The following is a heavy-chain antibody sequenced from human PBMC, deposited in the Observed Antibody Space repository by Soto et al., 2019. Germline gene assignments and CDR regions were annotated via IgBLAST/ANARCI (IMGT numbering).Heavy chain of an antibody. CDR2: ITTYNGNT. D-gene: IGHD5-12*01. J-gene: IGHJ4*02. V-gene: IGHV1-18*01. CDR1: GHTFTSYG. Sequence: GASVKVSCKASGHTFTSYGISWVRQAPGQGLEWMGWITTYNGNTNYAQKFQGRVTMTTDTSTSTAYMELRSLRSDDTAKYFCAREGNLGRWLQPLDFWGQGTLVTVSS. CDR3: AREGNLGRWLQPLDF.